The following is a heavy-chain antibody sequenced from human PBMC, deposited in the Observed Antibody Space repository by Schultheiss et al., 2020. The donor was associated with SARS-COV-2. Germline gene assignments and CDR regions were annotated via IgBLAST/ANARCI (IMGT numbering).Heavy chain of an antibody. Sequence: SETLSLTCAVYGGSFSGYYWSWIRQPPGKGLEWIGEINHSGSTNYNPSLKSRVTISVDTSKNQFSLKLSSVTAADTAVYYCASSSYYDSSGYPDYWGQGTLVTVSS. V-gene: IGHV4-34*01. CDR2: INHSGST. D-gene: IGHD3-22*01. CDR3: ASSSYYDSSGYPDY. J-gene: IGHJ4*02. CDR1: GGSFSGYY.